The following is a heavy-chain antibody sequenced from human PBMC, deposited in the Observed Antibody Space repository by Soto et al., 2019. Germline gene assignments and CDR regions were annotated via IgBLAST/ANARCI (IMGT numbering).Heavy chain of an antibody. D-gene: IGHD3-10*01. V-gene: IGHV5-51*03. J-gene: IGHJ4*02. CDR2: IYPGDSDT. Sequence: EVQLVQSGAEVKKPGESLKISCKGSGYSFTSYWIGWVRQMPGKGLEWMGIIYPGDSDTRYSPSFQGQVTISADKSISTAYLQWSSLKASDTAMYYCARREVTYYDGSGSYYFDYWGQGTLVTVSS. CDR3: ARREVTYYDGSGSYYFDY. CDR1: GYSFTSYW.